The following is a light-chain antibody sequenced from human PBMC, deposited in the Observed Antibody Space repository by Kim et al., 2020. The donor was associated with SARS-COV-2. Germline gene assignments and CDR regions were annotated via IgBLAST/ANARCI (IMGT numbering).Light chain of an antibody. Sequence: PASISYRSSNSLVYSDGNVYLNWIHHRPGQSPRRQIYKVPNRDSGDQDRFSGIGSVTDFTLQITGVEAEDVGVFFCMQGTHWPFTFVPGTKVDI. V-gene: IGKV2-30*01. CDR1: NSLVYSDGNVY. CDR2: KVP. CDR3: MQGTHWPFT. J-gene: IGKJ3*01.